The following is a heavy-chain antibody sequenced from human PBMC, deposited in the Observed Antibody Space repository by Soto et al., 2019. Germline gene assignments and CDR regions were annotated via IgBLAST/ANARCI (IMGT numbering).Heavy chain of an antibody. Sequence: GGSLRLSCAASGFTFSSYAMHWVRQAPGKGLEWVAVISYDGSDEYYADSVKGRFTISRDNSKNTLYLQMNSLRTEDTAVYYCARDSEYSSGWFLVNWLDPWGQGILVTVSS. V-gene: IGHV3-30-3*01. CDR3: ARDSEYSSGWFLVNWLDP. CDR1: GFTFSSYA. CDR2: ISYDGSDE. J-gene: IGHJ5*02. D-gene: IGHD6-19*01.